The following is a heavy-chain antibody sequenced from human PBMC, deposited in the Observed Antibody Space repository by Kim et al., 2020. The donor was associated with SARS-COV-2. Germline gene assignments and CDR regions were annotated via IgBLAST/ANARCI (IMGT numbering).Heavy chain of an antibody. D-gene: IGHD6-13*01. J-gene: IGHJ6*02. CDR1: GGSISSGSYY. V-gene: IGHV4-61*02. CDR3: AREGLWEGIAAAEHRRYYYYGMDV. Sequence: SETLSLTCTVSGGSISSGSYYWSWIRQPAGKGLEWIGRIYTSGSTNYNPSLKSRVTISVDTSKNQFSLKLSSVTAADTAVYYCAREGLWEGIAAAEHRRYYYYGMDVWGQGTTVTVAS. CDR2: IYTSGST.